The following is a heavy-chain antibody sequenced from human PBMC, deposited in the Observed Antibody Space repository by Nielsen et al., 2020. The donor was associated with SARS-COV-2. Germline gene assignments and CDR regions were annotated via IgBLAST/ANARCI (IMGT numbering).Heavy chain of an antibody. V-gene: IGHV3-11*05. Sequence: GGSLTLSCVGSGFTFSDYYMSWVRQAPGKGLEWVSYITSSSTYTNYADSVKGRFTTSRDNAKNSLSLQMHSLRAEDTAVYYCAREGRKLPLDYWGQGTLVTVSS. CDR1: GFTFSDYY. J-gene: IGHJ4*02. CDR3: AREGRKLPLDY. CDR2: ITSSSTYT. D-gene: IGHD5-24*01.